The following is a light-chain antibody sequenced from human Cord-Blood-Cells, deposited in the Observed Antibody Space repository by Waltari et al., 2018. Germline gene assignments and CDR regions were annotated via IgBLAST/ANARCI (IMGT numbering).Light chain of an antibody. Sequence: EIVLTQSPGTLSLSPGERATLSCRDSQSVSSSYLVWYQQKPGQAPRLLIYGASSRATGIPDRFSGSGSGTDFTLTISRLEPEDFAVYYCQQYGSSPLTFGGGTKVEIK. V-gene: IGKV3-20*01. CDR1: QSVSSSY. CDR2: GAS. CDR3: QQYGSSPLT. J-gene: IGKJ4*01.